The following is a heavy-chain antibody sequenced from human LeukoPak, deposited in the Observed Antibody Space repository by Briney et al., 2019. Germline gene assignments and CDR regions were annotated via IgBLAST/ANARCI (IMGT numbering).Heavy chain of an antibody. J-gene: IGHJ4*02. D-gene: IGHD3-3*01. CDR3: AKHTFWSGYNFVDY. V-gene: IGHV3-53*01. Sequence: GGSLRLTCAASGFTVSSNYMSWVRQAPGKGLEWVSVIYSGGSTYYADSVKGRFTISRDNSKNTLYLQMNSLRAEDTAVYYCAKHTFWSGYNFVDYWGQGTLVTVSS. CDR2: IYSGGST. CDR1: GFTVSSNY.